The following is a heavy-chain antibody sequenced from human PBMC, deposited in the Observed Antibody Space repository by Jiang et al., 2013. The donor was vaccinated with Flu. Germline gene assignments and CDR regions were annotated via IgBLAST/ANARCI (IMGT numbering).Heavy chain of an antibody. CDR3: TRRLAGTGEDY. CDR2: IRSKANSYAT. Sequence: SGGGVGPAWGVPETLLCSSGFTFSGSAMHWVRQASGKGLEWVGRIRSKANSYATAYAASVKGRFTISRDDSKNTAYLQMNSLKTEDTAVYYCTRRLAGTGEDYWGQGTLVTVSS. CDR1: GFTFSGSA. D-gene: IGHD6-19*01. J-gene: IGHJ4*02. V-gene: IGHV3-73*01.